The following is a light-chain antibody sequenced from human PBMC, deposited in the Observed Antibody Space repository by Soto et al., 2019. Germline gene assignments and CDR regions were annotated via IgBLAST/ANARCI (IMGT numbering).Light chain of an antibody. CDR2: AAS. J-gene: IGKJ2*01. CDR1: QRINTY. V-gene: IGKV1-39*01. Sequence: DIQMTHSPSSLSASVGDRVTITCRASQRINTYLNWCQQKPGKAPKLLIYAASSLQAGVPSRFSGSGSGTDFTLTISSLQPEDFATYYCLQSYSAPYTFGRGTKLEIK. CDR3: LQSYSAPYT.